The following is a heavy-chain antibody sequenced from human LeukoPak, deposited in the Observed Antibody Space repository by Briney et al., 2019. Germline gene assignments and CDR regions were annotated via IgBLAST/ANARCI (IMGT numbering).Heavy chain of an antibody. D-gene: IGHD5-18*01. CDR1: GHSFTSSA. J-gene: IGHJ5*02. V-gene: IGHV1-2*02. Sequence: ASVKVSCKSSGHSFTSSAIHWVRQAPGQGLEWMGWINPNSGGTDYAQKFQGRVTMTRDTSISTAYMELSRLRSDDTAVYYCARDFRAAMVSDWFDPWGQGTLVTVSS. CDR2: INPNSGGT. CDR3: ARDFRAAMVSDWFDP.